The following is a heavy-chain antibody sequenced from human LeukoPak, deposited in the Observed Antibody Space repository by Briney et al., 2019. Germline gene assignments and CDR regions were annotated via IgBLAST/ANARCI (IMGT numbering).Heavy chain of an antibody. CDR2: ISYDGSNK. CDR1: GFTFSSYA. CDR3: ARSRVTADFDY. Sequence: LTGRSLRLSCAASGFTFSSYAMLWVRQAPGKGLEWVAVISYDGSNKYYADSVKGRFTISRDNSKNTLYLQMNSLRAEDTAVYYCARSRVTADFDYWGQGTLVTVSS. V-gene: IGHV3-30*04. D-gene: IGHD2-21*02. J-gene: IGHJ4*02.